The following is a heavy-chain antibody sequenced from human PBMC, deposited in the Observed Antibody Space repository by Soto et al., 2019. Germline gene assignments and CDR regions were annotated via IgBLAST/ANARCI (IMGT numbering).Heavy chain of an antibody. V-gene: IGHV3-74*01. D-gene: IGHD2-2*01. J-gene: IGHJ4*02. Sequence: GGSLRLSCAASGFTFSSYWMHWVRQAPGKGLVWVSRINSDGSTTSYADSVKGRFTISRDNAKNTLYLQMNSLRAEDTAVYYCARGGVPAAMPYWGQGTLVTVSS. CDR2: INSDGSTT. CDR3: ARGGVPAAMPY. CDR1: GFTFSSYW.